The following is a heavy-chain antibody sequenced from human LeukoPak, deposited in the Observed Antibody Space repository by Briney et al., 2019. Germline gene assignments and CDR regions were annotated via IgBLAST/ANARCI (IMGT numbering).Heavy chain of an antibody. Sequence: SVKVSCKASGATFSNYAINWVRQAPGQGLEWLGGIIPLLASPNYAQTFQGRVSLTTDESTSTAYMELSSLRSEDTAVYYCASQYCSRTNCYLVPFDVWGQGTMATVSS. CDR1: GATFSNYA. CDR2: IIPLLASP. V-gene: IGHV1-69*05. D-gene: IGHD2-2*01. CDR3: ASQYCSRTNCYLVPFDV. J-gene: IGHJ3*01.